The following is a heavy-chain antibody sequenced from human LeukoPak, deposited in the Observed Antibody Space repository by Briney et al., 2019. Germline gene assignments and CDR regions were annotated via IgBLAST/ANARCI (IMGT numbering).Heavy chain of an antibody. CDR2: MNPNSGNT. D-gene: IGHD3-10*01. CDR3: ARGWRFGELLQYYYYYYGMDV. CDR1: GYTFTSYD. J-gene: IGHJ6*02. Sequence: GASVKVSCKASGYTFTSYDINWVRQATGQGLEWMGWMNPNSGNTGYAQKFQGRVTMTRNTSISTAYMELSSLRSEDTAVYYCARGWRFGELLQYYYYYYGMDVWGQGTTVTVSS. V-gene: IGHV1-8*01.